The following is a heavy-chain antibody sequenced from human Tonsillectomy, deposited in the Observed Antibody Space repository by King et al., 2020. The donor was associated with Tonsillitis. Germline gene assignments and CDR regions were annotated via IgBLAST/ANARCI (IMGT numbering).Heavy chain of an antibody. CDR2: ISAYNGNT. D-gene: IGHD3-22*01. CDR3: ARADDNSGYYNAFDI. Sequence: QLVQSGAEVKKPGASVKVSCKASGYTFTSYAISWVRQAPGQGLEWMGWISAYNGNTNYAQKFQGRVTMTTDTSTGTAYMDLRSLRSDDTAVYYCARADDNSGYYNAFDIWGQGTMVTVSS. V-gene: IGHV1-18*04. CDR1: GYTFTSYA. J-gene: IGHJ3*02.